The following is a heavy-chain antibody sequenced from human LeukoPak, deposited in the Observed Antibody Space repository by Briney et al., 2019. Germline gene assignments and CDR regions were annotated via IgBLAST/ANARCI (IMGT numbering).Heavy chain of an antibody. CDR1: GGSISSSSYW. J-gene: IGHJ4*02. D-gene: IGHD3-16*01. Sequence: PSETLSLTCTVSGGSISSSSYWWGWIRQPPGKGLEWIGEINHSGSSNYNPSLKSRVTISEDTSKNQFSLRLTSVTAADTAVYYCARGQLWGIVPFEYWGRGTLVTVSS. V-gene: IGHV4-39*07. CDR3: ARGQLWGIVPFEY. CDR2: INHSGSS.